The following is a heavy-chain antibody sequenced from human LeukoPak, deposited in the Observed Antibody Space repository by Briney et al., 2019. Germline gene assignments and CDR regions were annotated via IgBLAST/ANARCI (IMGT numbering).Heavy chain of an antibody. D-gene: IGHD2-2*01. CDR1: GFTFSSYA. J-gene: IGHJ4*02. V-gene: IGHV3-64D*06. CDR2: ITSNGGST. Sequence: GGSLRLSFSAPGFTFSSYAMNWVRQAPGKGLEYFSAITSNGGSTYYADSVKGRFTISRDNSKNTLYLQMSSLRAEDTAVYYCVKGRCSGSSCYGGDYWGQGTLVTVSS. CDR3: VKGRCSGSSCYGGDY.